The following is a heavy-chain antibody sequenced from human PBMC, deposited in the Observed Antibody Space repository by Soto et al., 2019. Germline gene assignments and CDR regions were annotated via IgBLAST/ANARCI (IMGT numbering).Heavy chain of an antibody. CDR2: ISAYNGNT. Sequence: QVQLVQSGAEVKKPGASVKVSCKTSGYTFTSYGISWVRQAPGQGLEWMGWISAYNGNTNYAQKLQGRVTMTTDTSLSTAYMEVRSLGSDDSSGYYFAREGPPRLIWGQGTLVTVSS. CDR1: GYTFTSYG. CDR3: AREGPPRLI. D-gene: IGHD2-21*01. J-gene: IGHJ4*02. V-gene: IGHV1-18*01.